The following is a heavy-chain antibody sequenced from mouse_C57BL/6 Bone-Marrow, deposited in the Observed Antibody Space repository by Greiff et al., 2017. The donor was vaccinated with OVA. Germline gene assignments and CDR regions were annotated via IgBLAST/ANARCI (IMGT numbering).Heavy chain of an antibody. CDR3: SRWDFDY. J-gene: IGHJ2*01. CDR2: INPGSGGT. CDR1: GYAFTNYL. Sequence: QVQLQQSGAELVRPGTSVKVSCKASGYAFTNYLIEWVKQRPGQGLEWIGVINPGSGGTNYNEKFKGKATLTADKSSSTAYMQLSSLTSEDSAVDVCSRWDFDYWGKGTTLTVSS. V-gene: IGHV1-54*01.